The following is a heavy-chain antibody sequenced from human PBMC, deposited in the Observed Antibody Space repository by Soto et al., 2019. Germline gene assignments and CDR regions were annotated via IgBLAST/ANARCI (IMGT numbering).Heavy chain of an antibody. D-gene: IGHD5-12*01. CDR2: ISSSGSTM. J-gene: IGHJ5*02. CDR1: GFTFSDYY. CDR3: ARGQRWLQA. Sequence: GGSLRLSCVASGFTFSDYYMSWIRQAPGKGLEWVSYISSSGSTMYYADSVKGRFTISRDNAKNSLYLQMDSLRADDTAVYYCARGQRWLQAWSQGTLVTVSS. V-gene: IGHV3-11*01.